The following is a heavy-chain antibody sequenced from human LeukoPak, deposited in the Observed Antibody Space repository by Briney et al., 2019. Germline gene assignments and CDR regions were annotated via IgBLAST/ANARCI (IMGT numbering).Heavy chain of an antibody. J-gene: IGHJ4*02. Sequence: ASVKVSCKASGYTFTGYYMHWVRQAPGQGPEWMGWINPNSGGTNYAQKFQGRVTMTRDTSISTAYMDLSRLRSDDTAVYYCARGEFNGPDFDSWGQGTLVTVSS. V-gene: IGHV1-2*02. CDR2: INPNSGGT. CDR1: GYTFTGYY. CDR3: ARGEFNGPDFDS.